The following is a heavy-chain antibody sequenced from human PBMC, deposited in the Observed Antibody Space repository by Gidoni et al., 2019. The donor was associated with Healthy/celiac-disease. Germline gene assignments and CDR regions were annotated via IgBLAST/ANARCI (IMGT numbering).Heavy chain of an antibody. CDR1: GGSFSGYY. CDR2: IIHSGST. CDR3: AGGRRQLVFDP. D-gene: IGHD6-13*01. V-gene: IGHV4-34*01. J-gene: IGHJ5*02. Sequence: QVQPQQWGAGLLKPSETLSLTSAVEGGSFSGYYLSWSRQPPGKGLEWIGEIIHSGSTNYTPSLKSRVPISVDTSTSQCSLNLSSVTTADAAVYYCAGGRRQLVFDPWGQGTLVTVSS.